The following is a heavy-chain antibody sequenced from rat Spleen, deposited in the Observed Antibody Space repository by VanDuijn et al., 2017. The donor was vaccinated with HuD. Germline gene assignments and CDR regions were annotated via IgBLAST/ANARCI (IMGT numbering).Heavy chain of an antibody. Sequence: QVQLKESGPGLVQPSQTLSLTCTVSGFSLTSYNVHWVRQPPGKDLEWMGVIWNTGGTQYNSALRSRLSISRDTSKNQVFLKVNSLQTDDTAIYICTRGLGDYWGQGVMVTVSS. V-gene: IGHV2-41*01. D-gene: IGHD5-1*01. CDR2: IWNTGGT. CDR1: GFSLTSYN. J-gene: IGHJ2*01. CDR3: TRGLGDY.